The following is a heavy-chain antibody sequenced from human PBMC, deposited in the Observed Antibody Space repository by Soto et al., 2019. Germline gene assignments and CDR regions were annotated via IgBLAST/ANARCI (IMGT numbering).Heavy chain of an antibody. V-gene: IGHV4-39*01. CDR2: IHDSGSA. Sequence: PSETLSLTCTVSGGSIRSDSYYWGWIRQPPGKGLEWIGSIHDSGSAYYNASLKSRLTMSIGTSKNQFSLKLSSVTAADTAVYYCARGGSRVVPAAINRYNWFDPWGQGTLVTVSS. CDR1: GGSIRSDSYY. CDR3: ARGGSRVVPAAINRYNWFDP. D-gene: IGHD2-2*01. J-gene: IGHJ5*02.